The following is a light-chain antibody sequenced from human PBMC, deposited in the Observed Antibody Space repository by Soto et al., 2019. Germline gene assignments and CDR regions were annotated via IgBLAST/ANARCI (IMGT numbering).Light chain of an antibody. CDR1: QSVSTS. CDR2: GAS. Sequence: EIVMTQSPATLSVSPGERATLSCRASQSVSTSLAWYQQKPGQAPRLLISGASTRATGVPARFSGSGSETEFTLTISSLQSEDFAGYYCKQNNNWWTFGQGTKVEIK. CDR3: KQNNNWWT. V-gene: IGKV3-15*01. J-gene: IGKJ1*01.